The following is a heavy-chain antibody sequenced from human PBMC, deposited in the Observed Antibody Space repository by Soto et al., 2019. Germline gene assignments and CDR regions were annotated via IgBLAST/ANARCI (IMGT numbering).Heavy chain of an antibody. V-gene: IGHV3-33*01. CDR3: ARDYLAARPCFAFDI. D-gene: IGHD6-6*01. CDR1: GFTFSSYG. Sequence: PGGSLRLSCAASGFTFSSYGMHWVRQAPGKGLEWVAVIWYDGSNKYYADSVKGRFTISRDNSKNTLYLQMNSLRAEDTAVYYCARDYLAARPCFAFDIWGQGTMVTVSS. CDR2: IWYDGSNK. J-gene: IGHJ3*02.